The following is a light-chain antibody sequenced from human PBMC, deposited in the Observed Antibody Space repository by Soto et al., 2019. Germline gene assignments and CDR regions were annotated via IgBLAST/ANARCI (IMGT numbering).Light chain of an antibody. J-gene: IGLJ1*01. V-gene: IGLV2-14*01. CDR2: DVS. CDR3: SSYTSSTTYV. Sequence: QSALTQPASVSASPGQSIAISCIGTSSDVGGYNYVSWYQQHPGKAPKLMIYDVSNRPSGVSNRFSGSKSGNTASLTISGLQAEDEADYYCSSYTSSTTYVFGTGTKLTVL. CDR1: SSDVGGYNY.